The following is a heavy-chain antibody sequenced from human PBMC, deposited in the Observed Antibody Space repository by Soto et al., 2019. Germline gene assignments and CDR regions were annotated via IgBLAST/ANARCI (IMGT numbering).Heavy chain of an antibody. V-gene: IGHV1-18*01. Sequence: QVRLVQSGAELKKPGASVKVSCKASGYTFTDYGLSWVRQAPGQGLEWMGWISAHSSDTHYAQRLQGRVTMTRDTATSTVYLELRSLRSDDTAVYYCALEGGHSYGNDYYGMDVWGQGTTVTVSS. CDR1: GYTFTDYG. D-gene: IGHD5-18*01. CDR3: ALEGGHSYGNDYYGMDV. J-gene: IGHJ6*02. CDR2: ISAHSSDT.